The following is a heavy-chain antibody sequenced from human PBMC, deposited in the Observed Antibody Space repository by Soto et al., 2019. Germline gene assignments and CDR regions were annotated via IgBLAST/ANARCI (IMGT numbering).Heavy chain of an antibody. CDR3: AGYYDFWSGYSKDNWFDP. CDR2: IYYSGST. V-gene: IGHV4-39*01. D-gene: IGHD3-3*01. Sequence: SETLSLTCTVSGGSISSSSYYWGWIRQPPGKGLEWIGSIYYSGSTYYNPSLKSRVTISVDTSKNQFSLKLSSVTAADTAVYYCAGYYDFWSGYSKDNWFDPWGQGTLVT. J-gene: IGHJ5*02. CDR1: GGSISSSSYY.